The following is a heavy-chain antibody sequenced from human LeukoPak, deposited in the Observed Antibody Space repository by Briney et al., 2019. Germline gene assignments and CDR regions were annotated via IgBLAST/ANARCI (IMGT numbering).Heavy chain of an antibody. CDR2: INHSGST. D-gene: IGHD6-13*01. J-gene: IGHJ4*02. CDR1: GESFSGYY. V-gene: IGHV4-34*01. Sequence: PSETLSLTCAVYGESFSGYYSSWIRHPPGKGREWVGEINHSGSTNYKPSLKSRATISVDTSKNQFSLKLSSVTAADTAVYYCARAPPYSSSWYVYWGQGTLVTVSS. CDR3: ARAPPYSSSWYVY.